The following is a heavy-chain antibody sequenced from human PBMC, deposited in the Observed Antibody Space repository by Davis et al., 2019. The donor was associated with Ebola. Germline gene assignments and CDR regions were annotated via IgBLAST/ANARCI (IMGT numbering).Heavy chain of an antibody. D-gene: IGHD1-7*01. CDR2: ISGSGGST. Sequence: GGSLRLSCAASGFTFSSYAMGWVRQAPGKGLEWVSAISGSGGSTYYADSVKGRFTISRDNSKNTLYLQMNSLRAEDTAVYYCAKDRVKRQLELRYYYYYYMGVWGKGTTVTVSS. V-gene: IGHV3-23*01. CDR3: AKDRVKRQLELRYYYYYYMGV. J-gene: IGHJ6*03. CDR1: GFTFSSYA.